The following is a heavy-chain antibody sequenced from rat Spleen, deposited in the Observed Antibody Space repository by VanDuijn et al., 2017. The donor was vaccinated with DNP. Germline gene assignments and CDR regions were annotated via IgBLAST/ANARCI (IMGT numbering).Heavy chain of an antibody. CDR1: GFTFSNTA. CDR2: IRTIPYDYAT. V-gene: IGHV10-5*01. J-gene: IGHJ4*01. CDR3: ARSKGSGPGAMDA. D-gene: IGHD1-1*01. Sequence: VKLVESGGGLVQPGRSLKLSCAASGFTFSNTAMYWVRQAPGKGLEWIARIRTIPYDYATDYADSVKGRFTISRDDSKSMVYLQMDDLETEDTATYYCARSKGSGPGAMDAWGQGTSVTVSS.